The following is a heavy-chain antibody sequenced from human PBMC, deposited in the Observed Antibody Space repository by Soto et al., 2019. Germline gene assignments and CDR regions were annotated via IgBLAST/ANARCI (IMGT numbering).Heavy chain of an antibody. CDR3: ARGLRYYDSSGYYYGNSRWFDP. D-gene: IGHD3-22*01. J-gene: IGHJ5*02. CDR2: IKQDGSEK. CDR1: GFTLSNYW. Sequence: PGGSLRLSCAASGFTLSNYWMYWVRQAPGKGQEWVANIKQDGSEKNYVDSVKGRFTISRDNAKNSLYLQMNSLRAEDTAVYYCARGLRYYDSSGYYYGNSRWFDPWGQGTLVTVSS. V-gene: IGHV3-7*01.